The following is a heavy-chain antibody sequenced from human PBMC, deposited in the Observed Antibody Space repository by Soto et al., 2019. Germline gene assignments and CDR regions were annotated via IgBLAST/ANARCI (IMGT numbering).Heavy chain of an antibody. CDR2: IWYDGSNK. D-gene: IGHD2-2*01. J-gene: IGHJ3*02. CDR1: GFTFSSYG. Sequence: QVQLVESGGGVVQPGRSLRLSCAASGFTFSSYGIHWVRQAPGKGMEWVAVIWYDGSNKYYADSVKGRFTISRDNSKNTLYLQMNSLGAEDTAVYYCARDDCSSTSCYYGAFDIWGQGRMVTVSS. CDR3: ARDDCSSTSCYYGAFDI. V-gene: IGHV3-33*01.